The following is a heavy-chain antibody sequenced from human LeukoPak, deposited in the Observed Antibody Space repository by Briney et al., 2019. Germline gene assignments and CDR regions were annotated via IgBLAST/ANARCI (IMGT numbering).Heavy chain of an antibody. D-gene: IGHD2-2*02. CDR1: GYTLTSYG. CDR3: ARSRNHCSSTSCYTGDFDY. CDR2: ISAYNGNT. Sequence: GASVKVSCKASGYTLTSYGISWVRQAPGQGLEWMGWISAYNGNTNYAQKLQGRVTMTTDTSTSTAYMELRSLRSDDTAVYYCARSRNHCSSTSCYTGDFDYWGQGTLVTVSS. V-gene: IGHV1-18*01. J-gene: IGHJ4*02.